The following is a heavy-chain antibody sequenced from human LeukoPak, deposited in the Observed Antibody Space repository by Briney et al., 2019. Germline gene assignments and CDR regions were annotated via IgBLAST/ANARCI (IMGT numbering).Heavy chain of an antibody. V-gene: IGHV4-59*01. CDR3: ARRGGSYDYYYYMDV. Sequence: PSESLSLTCTVSGGSISSYYWSWIRRPPGKGLEWVGYIYYSVSNNYNPSLKTGATISVDTSKNQLSLKLSSVTAADTAVYYCARRGGSYDYYYYMDVWGKGTTVTVSS. CDR1: GGSISSYY. CDR2: IYYSVSN. J-gene: IGHJ6*03. D-gene: IGHD1-26*01.